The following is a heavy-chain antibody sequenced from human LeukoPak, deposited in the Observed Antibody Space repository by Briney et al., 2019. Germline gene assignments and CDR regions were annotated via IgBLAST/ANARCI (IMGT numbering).Heavy chain of an antibody. D-gene: IGHD3-22*01. CDR3: ARGGSGYQFHYYYYYGMDV. CDR1: GGSISSYY. Sequence: SETLSLTCTVSGGSISSYYWSWIRQPPGKGLEWIGYIYYSGSTYYNPSLKSRVTISVDRSKNQFSLKLSSVTAADTAVYYCARGGSGYQFHYYYYYGMDVWGQGTTVTVSS. CDR2: IYYSGST. J-gene: IGHJ6*02. V-gene: IGHV4-59*12.